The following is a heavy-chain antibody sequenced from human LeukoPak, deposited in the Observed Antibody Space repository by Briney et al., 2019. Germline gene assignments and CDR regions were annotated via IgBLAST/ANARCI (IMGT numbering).Heavy chain of an antibody. D-gene: IGHD6-19*01. CDR3: ARRDISSGWSFDY. Sequence: SETLSLTCTASGGSINNYHWSWIRQPAGKGREWIGQIYTDGSTNYNPPLKSRVTMSIDTTEDRVSLTIRSVTAADTAFYYYARRDISSGWSFDYWGQGTLVTVSS. V-gene: IGHV4-4*07. J-gene: IGHJ4*02. CDR2: IYTDGST. CDR1: GGSINNYH.